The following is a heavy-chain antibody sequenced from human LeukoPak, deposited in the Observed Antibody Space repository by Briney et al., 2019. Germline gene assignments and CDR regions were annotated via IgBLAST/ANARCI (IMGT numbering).Heavy chain of an antibody. J-gene: IGHJ6*03. CDR3: ARVKDYYYMDV. CDR1: GGSFSGYY. CDR2: MYYSGST. V-gene: IGHV4-59*01. Sequence: SETLSLTCAVYGGSFSGYYWSWIRQPPGKGLEWIGYMYYSGSTNYNPSLKSRVTISVDTSKNQFSLKLSSVTAADTAVYYCARVKDYYYMDVWGKGTTVTISS.